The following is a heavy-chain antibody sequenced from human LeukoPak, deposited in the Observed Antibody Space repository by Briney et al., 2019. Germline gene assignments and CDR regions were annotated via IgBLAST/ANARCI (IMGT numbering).Heavy chain of an antibody. J-gene: IGHJ6*02. V-gene: IGHV4-34*01. D-gene: IGHD6-13*01. Sequence: SETLSLTCAVYGGSFSGYYWSWIRQPPGKGLEWIGEINHSGSTNYNPSLKSRVTISVDTSKNQFSLKLSSVTAADTAVYYCARLPLAAAGRGYYYYYGMDVWGQGTTVTVSS. CDR3: ARLPLAAAGRGYYYYYGMDV. CDR2: INHSGST. CDR1: GGSFSGYY.